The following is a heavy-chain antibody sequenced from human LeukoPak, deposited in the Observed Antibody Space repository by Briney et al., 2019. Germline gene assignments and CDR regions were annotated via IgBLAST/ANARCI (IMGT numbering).Heavy chain of an antibody. J-gene: IGHJ4*02. D-gene: IGHD3-22*01. CDR2: MNPNNGNT. Sequence: ASVKVSCKASGYTFTSYDVNWVRQATGQGLEWMGWMNPNNGNTDYAQKFQGRVTMTRNTSISTAYMELSSLRSEDTAVYYCATKRDISGYSPLDYWGQGTLVTVSS. CDR3: ATKRDISGYSPLDY. CDR1: GYTFTSYD. V-gene: IGHV1-8*01.